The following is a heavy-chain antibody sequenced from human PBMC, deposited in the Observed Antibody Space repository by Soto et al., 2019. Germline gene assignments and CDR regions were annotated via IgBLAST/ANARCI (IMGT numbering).Heavy chain of an antibody. D-gene: IGHD2-21*02. V-gene: IGHV3-23*01. CDR3: AKKGLGSLTTYCNSGDCHYAFDI. Sequence: EVQLLESGGGLVQPGGSLRLSCPASGFTFSNYAMTWVRQAPGKGLEWVSTISGGGAGTFYADSVKGRFTISRDNSRNTVYIQMSSLRAEDTAVYYCAKKGLGSLTTYCNSGDCHYAFDIWGQGTRVTVSS. CDR1: GFTFSNYA. CDR2: ISGGGAGT. J-gene: IGHJ3*02.